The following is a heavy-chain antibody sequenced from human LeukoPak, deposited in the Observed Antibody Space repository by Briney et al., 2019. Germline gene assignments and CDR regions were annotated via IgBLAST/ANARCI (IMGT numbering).Heavy chain of an antibody. CDR1: GFTFSSYA. V-gene: IGHV3-23*01. D-gene: IGHD5-12*01. CDR3: EKDPRSSAYDTRRVDV. CDR2: ITDSGGST. J-gene: IGHJ6*04. Sequence: GGSLRLSCAASGFTFSSYAMSWARQAPGKGLEWVSTITDSGGSTYYADSVKGRFTISRDNSKNMLYLQMNSLRVEDTVVYYCEKDPRSSAYDTRRVDVWGKGTTVTVSS.